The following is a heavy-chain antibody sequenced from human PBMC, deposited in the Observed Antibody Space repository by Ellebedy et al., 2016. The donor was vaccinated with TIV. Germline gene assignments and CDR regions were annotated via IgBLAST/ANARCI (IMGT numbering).Heavy chain of an antibody. V-gene: IGHV3-21*01. J-gene: IGHJ6*03. CDR3: ARGGDSGDYYYYYYYMDV. D-gene: IGHD4-17*01. CDR1: GFTFSSYS. CDR2: ISSSSSYI. Sequence: GESLKISXAASGFTFSSYSMNWVRQAPGKGLEWVSSISSSSSYIYYADSVKGRFTISRDNANNSLYLQMNSLRAEDTAVYYCARGGDSGDYYYYYYYMDVWGKGTTVTVSS.